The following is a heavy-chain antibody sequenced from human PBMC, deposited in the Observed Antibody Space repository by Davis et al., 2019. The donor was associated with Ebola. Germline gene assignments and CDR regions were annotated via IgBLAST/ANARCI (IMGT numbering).Heavy chain of an antibody. V-gene: IGHV1-18*01. CDR3: ARETDRIAAAGIDY. D-gene: IGHD6-13*01. CDR2: ISAYNGNT. Sequence: ASALVSCKASAYISTSYGISWARQPPGQGLEWMGWISAYNGNTNYAQKLQGRVTMTTDTSTSTAYMELRSLRSEDTAVYYCARETDRIAAAGIDYWGQGTLVTVSS. J-gene: IGHJ4*02. CDR1: AYISTSYG.